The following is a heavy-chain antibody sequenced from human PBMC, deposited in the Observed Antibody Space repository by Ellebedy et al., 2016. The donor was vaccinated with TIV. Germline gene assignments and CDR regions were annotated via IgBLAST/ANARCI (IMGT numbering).Heavy chain of an antibody. CDR1: GVTFSSYW. V-gene: IGHV3-7*01. J-gene: IGHJ4*02. Sequence: PGGSLRLSCAASGVTFSSYWMSWVRQAPGKGLEWVANIKQDGSEKYYVDSVKGRFTISRDNAKNSLYLQMNSLRAEDTAMYYCASEICSGGSCYFALDYWGQGPLVTVSS. CDR2: IKQDGSEK. CDR3: ASEICSGGSCYFALDY. D-gene: IGHD2-15*01.